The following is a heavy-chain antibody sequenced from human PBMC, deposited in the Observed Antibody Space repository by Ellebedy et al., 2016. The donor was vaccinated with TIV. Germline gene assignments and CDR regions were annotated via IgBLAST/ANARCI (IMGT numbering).Heavy chain of an antibody. CDR3: ARQRHTATAPAGPTDS. Sequence: MPSETLSLTCSVSGASISSYYWSWIRQSPDKGLEWIGCIYYNGATTYNPSLKSRVTMSVDTSKSQFSLRLTPVAAADTAVYFCARQRHTATAPAGPTDSWGQGALVIVSS. D-gene: IGHD6-13*01. J-gene: IGHJ5*02. CDR1: GASISSYY. CDR2: IYYNGAT. V-gene: IGHV4-59*08.